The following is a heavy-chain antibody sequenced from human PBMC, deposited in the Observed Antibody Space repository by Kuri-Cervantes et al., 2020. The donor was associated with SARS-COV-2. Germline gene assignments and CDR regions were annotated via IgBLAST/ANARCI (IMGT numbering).Heavy chain of an antibody. CDR3: ASETTLSQNAFDI. Sequence: GESLKISCAASGFTFSSCAMHWVRQAPGKGLEWVAVITYDGSKKYYVNFVKGRFTISRDNSKNTRYLQMNSLRAEDTAVYYCASETTLSQNAFDIWGQGTMVTVSS. CDR1: GFTFSSCA. V-gene: IGHV3-30-3*01. CDR2: ITYDGSKK. J-gene: IGHJ3*02. D-gene: IGHD1-1*01.